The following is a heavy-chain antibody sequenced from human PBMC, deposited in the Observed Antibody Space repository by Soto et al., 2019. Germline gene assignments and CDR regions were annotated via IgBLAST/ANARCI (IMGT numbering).Heavy chain of an antibody. D-gene: IGHD6-25*01. CDR2: ISDNGTNT. Sequence: GGSLRLSCIASGFTFSNYAMSWVRQAPGKGLEWVSTISDNGTNTFIGDSMKDHFDISRDNSKNTVFLHLSTVRAEDTAIYYCARAIGADFFDYWGQGTPVTVSS. J-gene: IGHJ4*02. CDR1: GFTFSNYA. V-gene: IGHV3-23*01. CDR3: ARAIGADFFDY.